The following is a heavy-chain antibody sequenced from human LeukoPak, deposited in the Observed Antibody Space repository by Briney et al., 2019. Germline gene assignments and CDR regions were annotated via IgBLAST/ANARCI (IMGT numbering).Heavy chain of an antibody. D-gene: IGHD6-6*01. J-gene: IGHJ6*03. V-gene: IGHV5-51*01. CDR1: GYSFTSYW. CDR3: ARSVVFEYSSSYPLGDYYYYYYMDV. CDR2: IYPGDSDI. Sequence: GESLKISCKGSGYSFTSYWIGWVRQMPGKGLEWMGIIYPGDSDIRYSPSFQGQVTISADKSISTAYLQWSSLKASDTAMYYCARSVVFEYSSSYPLGDYYYYYYMDVWGKGTTVTVSS.